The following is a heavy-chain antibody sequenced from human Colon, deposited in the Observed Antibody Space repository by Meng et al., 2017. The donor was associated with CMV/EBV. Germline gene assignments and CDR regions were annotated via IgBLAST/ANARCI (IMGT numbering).Heavy chain of an antibody. D-gene: IGHD2-15*01. CDR2: IWSDGSNK. V-gene: IGHV3-30*02. Sequence: GESLKISCAASGFTFNNYGLHWVRQAPGKGLEWVAFIWSDGSNKYYVDSVKGQFTISRDNSKNTLYLQMNTLRPEDTAVYYCVKDTRGNNGKWYFGGLDYWGQGTLVTVSS. CDR3: VKDTRGNNGKWYFGGLDY. J-gene: IGHJ4*02. CDR1: GFTFNNYG.